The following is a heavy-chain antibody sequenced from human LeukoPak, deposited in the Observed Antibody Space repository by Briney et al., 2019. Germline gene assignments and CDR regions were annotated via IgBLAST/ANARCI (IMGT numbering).Heavy chain of an antibody. V-gene: IGHV1-18*01. J-gene: IGHJ5*02. CDR3: ARPSIAAAGTNNWFDP. Sequence: AASVEVSCKASGYTFTSYGISWVRQAPGQGLEWMGWISAYNGNTNYAQKLQGRVTMTTDTSTSTAYMELRSLRSDDTAVYYCARPSIAAAGTNNWFDPWGQGTLVTVSS. D-gene: IGHD6-13*01. CDR1: GYTFTSYG. CDR2: ISAYNGNT.